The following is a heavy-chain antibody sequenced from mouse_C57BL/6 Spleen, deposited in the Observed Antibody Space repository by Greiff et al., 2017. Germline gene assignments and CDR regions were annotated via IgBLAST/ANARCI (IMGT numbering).Heavy chain of an antibody. CDR2: IYPRSGNT. Sequence: QVQLQQSGAELARPGASVKLSCKASGYTFTSYGISWVKQRTGQGLEWIGEIYPRSGNTYYNEKFKGKATLTADKSSSTAYMELRSLTSEDSAVYFCASKTGTFGYWGQGTTLPVSS. D-gene: IGHD4-1*01. CDR3: ASKTGTFGY. J-gene: IGHJ2*01. V-gene: IGHV1-81*01. CDR1: GYTFTSYG.